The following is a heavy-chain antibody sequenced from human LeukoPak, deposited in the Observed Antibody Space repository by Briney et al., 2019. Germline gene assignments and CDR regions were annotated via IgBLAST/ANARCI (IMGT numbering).Heavy chain of an antibody. CDR3: ARVHCTNGVCYPYFDY. CDR2: INPNSGGT. V-gene: IGHV1-2*02. Sequence: ASVKVSCKASGYTFTTSYMHWVRQAPGQGLEWMGWINPNSGGTNYAQKFQGRVTMTRDTSISTAYMELSRLRSDDTAVYYCARVHCTNGVCYPYFDYWGQGTLVTVSS. J-gene: IGHJ4*02. CDR1: GYTFTTSY. D-gene: IGHD2-8*01.